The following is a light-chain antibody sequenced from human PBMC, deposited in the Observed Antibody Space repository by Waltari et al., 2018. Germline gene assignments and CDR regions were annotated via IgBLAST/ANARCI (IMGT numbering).Light chain of an antibody. V-gene: IGLV4-69*01. CDR3: QTGGHGTWV. J-gene: IGLJ3*02. CDR2: VNSDGSH. CDR1: SGHSSNV. Sequence: QLVLTQSPSASASLGASVKLTCTLSSGHSSNVIAWLQPHPEKGPRYLMKVNSDGSHSKGDEIPDRFSGSSSGAERYLTISNLQSEDEADYYCQTGGHGTWVFGGGTKLTVL.